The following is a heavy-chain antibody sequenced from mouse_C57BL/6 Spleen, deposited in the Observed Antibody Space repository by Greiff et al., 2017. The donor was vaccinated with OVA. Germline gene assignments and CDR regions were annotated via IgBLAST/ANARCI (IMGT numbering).Heavy chain of an antibody. CDR3: ARGDSSGSFAY. D-gene: IGHD3-2*02. J-gene: IGHJ3*01. Sequence: EVKLQESGPGLVKPSQSLSLTCSVTGYSITSGYYWNWIRQFPGNKLEWMGYISYDGSNNYNPSLKNRISITRDTSKNQFFLKLNSVTTEDTATYYCARGDSSGSFAYWGQGTLVTVSA. V-gene: IGHV3-6*01. CDR1: GYSITSGYY. CDR2: ISYDGSN.